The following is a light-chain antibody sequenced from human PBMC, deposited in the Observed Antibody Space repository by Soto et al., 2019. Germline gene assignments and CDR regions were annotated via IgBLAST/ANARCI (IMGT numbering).Light chain of an antibody. J-gene: IGKJ5*01. V-gene: IGKV3-20*01. CDR1: QRVSGDS. Sequence: ILFTQSPVCLSLSXFXRSXLXXXASQRVSGDSLAWYQQKSGQAPRLVIYGASSRATGIPDRFSGSGSGTDFTLTISRLEPEDFAVYYCQQYGSSRATFGQGTRLEI. CDR2: GAS. CDR3: QQYGSSRAT.